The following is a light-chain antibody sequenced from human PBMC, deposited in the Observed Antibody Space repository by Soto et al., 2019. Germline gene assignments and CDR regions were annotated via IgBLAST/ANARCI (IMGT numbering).Light chain of an antibody. CDR2: GTT. Sequence: EIVMTQSPATLSVSPGERVTLSCRASQSVSRNLAWYQQKPGQAPRLLIYGTTTRATGIPARCSGSGSGTEFTLTISSLQSEDFGIYYCQQYGHWPPYTFGQGTTLETK. CDR1: QSVSRN. CDR3: QQYGHWPPYT. J-gene: IGKJ2*01. V-gene: IGKV3-15*01.